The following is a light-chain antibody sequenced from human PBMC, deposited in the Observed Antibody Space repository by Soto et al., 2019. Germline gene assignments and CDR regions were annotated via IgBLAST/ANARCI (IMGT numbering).Light chain of an antibody. CDR1: SSNIGAHYD. CDR3: RSYDSSLSAYV. J-gene: IGLJ1*01. V-gene: IGLV1-40*01. Sequence: QSVLTQPPSVSGAPGQRVTISCTGSSSNIGAHYDVHWYQQLPGTAPKLLIYGNSNRPSGVPDRFSGSKSGASASLAITGLKAEDEVDYYCRSYDSSLSAYVFGAGTKVTVL. CDR2: GNS.